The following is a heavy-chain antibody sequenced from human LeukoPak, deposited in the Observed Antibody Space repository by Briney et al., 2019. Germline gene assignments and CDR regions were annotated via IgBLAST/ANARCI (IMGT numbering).Heavy chain of an antibody. J-gene: IGHJ4*02. D-gene: IGHD5-24*01. CDR2: IYHSGST. CDR3: ARLGHRGGY. CDR1: GGSISSGGYY. V-gene: IGHV4-30-2*01. Sequence: PSQTLSLTCTVSGGSISSGGYYWSWIRQPPGKGLEWIGYIYHSGSTYYNPSLKSRVTISVDRSKNQFSLKLSSVTAADTAVYYCARLGHRGGYWGQGTLVTVSS.